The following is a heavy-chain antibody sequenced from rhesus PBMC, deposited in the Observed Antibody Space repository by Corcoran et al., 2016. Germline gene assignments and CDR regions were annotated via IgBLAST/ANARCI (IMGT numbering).Heavy chain of an antibody. V-gene: IGHV4-73*01. D-gene: IGHD4-23*01. CDR1: GGSLSGHY. J-gene: IGHJ4*01. Sequence: VKLQQWGEGLVKPSETLSLTCAVYGGSLSGHYWSWLRQPPLKGLDLIGTIDVNMASTNYNPSLKNRVTVSKDTAKNQFSLKLSSVTAADTAVYYCARAYSNYGQFDYWGQGVLVTVSS. CDR2: IDVNMAST. CDR3: ARAYSNYGQFDY.